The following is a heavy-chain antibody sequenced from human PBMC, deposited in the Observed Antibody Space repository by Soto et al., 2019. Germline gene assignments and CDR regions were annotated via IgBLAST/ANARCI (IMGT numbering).Heavy chain of an antibody. V-gene: IGHV3-30-3*01. CDR2: ISYDGSNK. CDR3: AKGFWVVAGTRYFDY. Sequence: GGSLRLSCAASGFTFSSYAMHWVRQAPGKGLEWVAVISYDGSNKYYADSVKGRFTISRDNSKNTLYLQMNSLRAEDTAVYYCAKGFWVVAGTRYFDYWGQGMLVTVSS. CDR1: GFTFSSYA. D-gene: IGHD6-19*01. J-gene: IGHJ4*02.